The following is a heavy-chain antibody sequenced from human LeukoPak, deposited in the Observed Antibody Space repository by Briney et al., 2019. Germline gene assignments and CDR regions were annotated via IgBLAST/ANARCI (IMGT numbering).Heavy chain of an antibody. D-gene: IGHD2-15*01. CDR1: GFTVSSRS. Sequence: GGCLRLACAASGFTVSSRSMTWVRQAPGKGLECVSIIYSGEVTSYADSVKGRFTISRDSGTNTLFLQMDNLRADDTAVYYCARVVAAVALRDYHYVDVWGKGTTVTVSS. J-gene: IGHJ6*03. CDR3: ARVVAAVALRDYHYVDV. CDR2: IYSGEVT. V-gene: IGHV3-53*01.